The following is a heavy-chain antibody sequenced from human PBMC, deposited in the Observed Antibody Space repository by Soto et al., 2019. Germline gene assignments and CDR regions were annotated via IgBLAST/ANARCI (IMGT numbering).Heavy chain of an antibody. D-gene: IGHD2-15*01. Sequence: GGSLRLSCAASGFTFSTYSMNWVRQAPGKGLEWVSYISSSSATIYYADSVKGRFTISRDNAKNSLYLQMNSLRDVDTAVYYCARGHVAATGPGDYWAQGTLVTVSS. CDR3: ARGHVAATGPGDY. CDR1: GFTFSTYS. V-gene: IGHV3-48*02. CDR2: ISSSSATI. J-gene: IGHJ4*02.